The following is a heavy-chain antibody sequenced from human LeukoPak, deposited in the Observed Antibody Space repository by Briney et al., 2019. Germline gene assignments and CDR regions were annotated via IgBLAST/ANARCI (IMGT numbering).Heavy chain of an antibody. Sequence: GGALRLSCAASGFTFSTSWMHWVRQAPGKGLVWVSRISSDGSISDYADCVKGRFTISRDNAKNTLYLQMNSLRAEDTAVYYCASALRGVITNWGQGTLVTVSS. CDR3: ASALRGVITN. V-gene: IGHV3-74*01. J-gene: IGHJ4*02. CDR1: GFTFSTSW. D-gene: IGHD3-10*01. CDR2: ISSDGSIS.